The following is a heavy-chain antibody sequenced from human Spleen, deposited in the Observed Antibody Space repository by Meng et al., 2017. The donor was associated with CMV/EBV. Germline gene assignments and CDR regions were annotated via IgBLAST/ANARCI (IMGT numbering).Heavy chain of an antibody. CDR2: TSYDGRTK. V-gene: IGHV3-30-3*01. J-gene: IGHJ4*02. CDR3: AKDQPSNADGDSGGLDY. D-gene: IGHD4-17*01. Sequence: GESLKISCVASGFTLSDYALHWVRQAPGKGLEWVAVTSYDGRTKYYTDSVKGRFTISRDDFKNTVYLHMNSLRIEDTAVYYCAKDQPSNADGDSGGLDYWGQGNLVTVSS. CDR1: GFTLSDYA.